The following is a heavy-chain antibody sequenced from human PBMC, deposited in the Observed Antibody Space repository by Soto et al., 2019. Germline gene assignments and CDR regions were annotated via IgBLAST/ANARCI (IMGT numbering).Heavy chain of an antibody. CDR3: ARDSTCGELDY. D-gene: IGHD1-26*01. CDR2: IYYSGST. J-gene: IGHJ4*02. Sequence: SETLSLTCTVSGGSISSYYWSWIRQPPGKGLEWIGYIYYSGSTNYNPSLKSRVTISVDTSKNQFSLKLSSVTAADTAVYYCARDSTCGELDYRGQGTLVTVSS. CDR1: GGSISSYY. V-gene: IGHV4-59*01.